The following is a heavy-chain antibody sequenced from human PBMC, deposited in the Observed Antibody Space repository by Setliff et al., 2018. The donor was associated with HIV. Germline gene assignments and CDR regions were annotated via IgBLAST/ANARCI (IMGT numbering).Heavy chain of an antibody. CDR3: ARENEMDY. D-gene: IGHD1-1*01. Sequence: ASVKVSCKASGYTFTSYDINWVRQATGQGLEWMGWMNPNSGNTSYAQKFQGRVTMTRDTSTSTVYMELSSLRSEDTAVYYCARENEMDYWGQGTLVTVSS. CDR2: MNPNSGNT. CDR1: GYTFTSYD. V-gene: IGHV1-8*02. J-gene: IGHJ4*02.